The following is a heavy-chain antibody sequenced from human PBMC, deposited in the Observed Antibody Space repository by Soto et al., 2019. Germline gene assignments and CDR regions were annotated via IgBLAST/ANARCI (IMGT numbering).Heavy chain of an antibody. CDR1: GGSISSGDYY. J-gene: IGHJ4*02. D-gene: IGHD5-12*01. CDR2: IYYSGST. CDR3: ARISGYISGRSHRPFDY. Sequence: PSETLSLTCTVSGGSISSGDYYWSWIRQPPGKGLEWIGYIYYSGSTYYNPSLKSRVTISVDTSENQFSLKLSSVTAADTAVYYCARISGYISGRSHRPFDYWGQGTLVPVSS. V-gene: IGHV4-30-4*01.